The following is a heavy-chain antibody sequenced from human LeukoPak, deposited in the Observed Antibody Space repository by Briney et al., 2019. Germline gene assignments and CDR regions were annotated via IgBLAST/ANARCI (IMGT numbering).Heavy chain of an antibody. CDR1: GASVSSSGYY. J-gene: IGHJ4*02. Sequence: SETLSLTCTVSGASVSSSGYYWSWIRQPPGEGLEWIGYIYHSGSTNYNPSLKSRVTISVDTSKDQFSLKLTSMTAADTAVYYCGRETIAATGTSVFFDYWGQGTLVTVSS. CDR2: IYHSGST. D-gene: IGHD6-13*01. V-gene: IGHV4-61*08. CDR3: GRETIAATGTSVFFDY.